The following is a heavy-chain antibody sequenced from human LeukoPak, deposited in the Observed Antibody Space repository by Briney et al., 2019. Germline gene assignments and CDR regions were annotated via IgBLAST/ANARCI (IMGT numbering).Heavy chain of an antibody. CDR1: GYTFTSYG. D-gene: IGHD3-10*01. CDR2: ISAYNGNT. Sequence: GASVKVSCKASGYTFTSYGISWVRQAPGQGLEWMGWISAYNGNTNYAQKLQGRVTMTRDTSTSTVYMELSSLRSEDTAVYYCARDSVLLWFGDALGIRFDPWGQGTLVTVSS. CDR3: ARDSVLLWFGDALGIRFDP. J-gene: IGHJ5*02. V-gene: IGHV1-18*01.